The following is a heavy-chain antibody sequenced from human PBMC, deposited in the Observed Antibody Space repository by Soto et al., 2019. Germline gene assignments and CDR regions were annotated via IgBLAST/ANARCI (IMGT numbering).Heavy chain of an antibody. D-gene: IGHD4-17*01. V-gene: IGHV4-30-4*01. J-gene: IGHJ2*01. CDR1: GGSISGGVGGLYY. CDR3: AREVIPLTTDWYFDL. CDR2: IYDSGSS. Sequence: QLQLRESCPGLVKPSETLSLTCTVSGGSISGGVGGLYYWSWIRPPPGKGLEWIGYIYDSGSSYYNPSLKSRVTISVDTSKNQFSLRLSSVIAADTAVYYCAREVIPLTTDWYFDLWGRGTLVTVSS.